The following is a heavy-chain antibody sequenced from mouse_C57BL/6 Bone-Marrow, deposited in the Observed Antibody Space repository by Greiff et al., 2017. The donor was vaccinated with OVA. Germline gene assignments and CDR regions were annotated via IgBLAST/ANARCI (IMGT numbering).Heavy chain of an antibody. D-gene: IGHD2-2*01. CDR3: ARKNGYDAWFAY. Sequence: VMLVESGPGLVQPSQSLSITCTVSGFSLTSYGVHWVRQSPGKGLEWLGVIWSGGSTDYNAAFLSRLSISKDNSKSQVFFKMNSLQADDTAIYYCARKNGYDAWFAYWGQGTLVTVSA. CDR1: GFSLTSYG. J-gene: IGHJ3*01. V-gene: IGHV2-2*01. CDR2: IWSGGST.